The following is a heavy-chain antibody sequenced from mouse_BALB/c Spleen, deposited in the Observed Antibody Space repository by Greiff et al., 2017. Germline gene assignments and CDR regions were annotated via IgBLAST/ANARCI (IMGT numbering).Heavy chain of an antibody. CDR2: ISNLAYSI. CDR3: ARDGGYGAMDY. V-gene: IGHV5-15*02. Sequence: DVKLVESGGGLVQPGGSRTLSCAASGFTFSDYGMAWVRQAPGKGPEWVAFISNLAYSIYYADTVTGRFTISRENAKNTLYLEMSSLRTEDTAMYYCARDGGYGAMDYWGEGTSVTVSS. J-gene: IGHJ4*01. CDR1: GFTFSDYG. D-gene: IGHD1-2*01.